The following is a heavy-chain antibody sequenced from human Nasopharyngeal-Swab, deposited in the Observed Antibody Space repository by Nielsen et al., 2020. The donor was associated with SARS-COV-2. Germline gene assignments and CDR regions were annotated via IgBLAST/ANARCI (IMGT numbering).Heavy chain of an antibody. D-gene: IGHD2-15*01. CDR2: IYYSGST. V-gene: IGHV4-59*08. J-gene: IGHJ4*02. CDR1: GGSISSYY. CDR3: ARTTRGFYYFDY. Sequence: SETLSLTCTVSGGSISSYYWSWIRPPPGKGLEWIGYIYYSGSTNYNPSLKSRVTISVDTSKNQFSLKLSSVTAADTAVYYCARTTRGFYYFDYWGQGTLVTVSS.